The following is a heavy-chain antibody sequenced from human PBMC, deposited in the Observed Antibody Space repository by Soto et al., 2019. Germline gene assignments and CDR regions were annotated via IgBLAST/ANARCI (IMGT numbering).Heavy chain of an antibody. CDR1: GFTFSSYA. CDR2: ISGSGGST. V-gene: IGHV3-23*01. CDR3: AKRGSAMVTVDY. Sequence: PGGSLRLSCAASGFTFSSYAMSWVRQAPGKGLEWVSAISGSGGSTYYADSAKGRFTIPRDNSKNTLYLQMNSLRAEDTAVYYCAKRGSAMVTVDYWGQGTLVTVSS. J-gene: IGHJ4*02. D-gene: IGHD5-18*01.